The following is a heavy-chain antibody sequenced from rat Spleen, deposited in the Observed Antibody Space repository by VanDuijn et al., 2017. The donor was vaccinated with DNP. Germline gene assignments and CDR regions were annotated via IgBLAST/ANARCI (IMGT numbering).Heavy chain of an antibody. D-gene: IGHD1-10*01. CDR3: ARRGYNNAWYFDF. V-gene: IGHV5-22*01. J-gene: IGHJ1*01. CDR1: GFTFSDYY. Sequence: EVQLVESGGGLVQPGRSLTLSCAASGFTFSDYYMAWVRQAPKKGLEWVASISYEGSSTYCGDSVKGQFTISRDNARSALYLQMNSLRSEDTATYYCARRGYNNAWYFDFWGPGTMVTVSS. CDR2: ISYEGSST.